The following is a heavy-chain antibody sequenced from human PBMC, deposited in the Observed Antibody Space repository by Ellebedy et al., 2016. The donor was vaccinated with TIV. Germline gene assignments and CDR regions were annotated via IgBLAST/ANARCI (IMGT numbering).Heavy chain of an antibody. V-gene: IGHV3-64D*06. CDR3: VKAGGD. Sequence: GESLKISCSASGFTFSSYAMHWVRQAPGKGLEYISAIVSNGDSTYYANSVKGRFIISRDNSKNTLYLQMSSLRLEDTAVYYCVKAGGDWGQGTLVTVSS. CDR1: GFTFSSYA. CDR2: IVSNGDST. D-gene: IGHD3-10*01. J-gene: IGHJ4*02.